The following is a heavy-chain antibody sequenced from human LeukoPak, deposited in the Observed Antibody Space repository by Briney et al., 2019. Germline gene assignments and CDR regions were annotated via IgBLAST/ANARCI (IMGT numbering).Heavy chain of an antibody. J-gene: IGHJ5*02. Sequence: TGGSLRLSCAASGFTFSSHSMNWVRQAPGKGLEWVSSISSSSSYIYYADSVKGRFTISRDNAKNSLYLQMNSLRAEDTAVYYCARDGGSGSYYNNNWFDPWGQGTLVTVSS. V-gene: IGHV3-21*01. CDR3: ARDGGSGSYYNNNWFDP. D-gene: IGHD3-10*01. CDR1: GFTFSSHS. CDR2: ISSSSSYI.